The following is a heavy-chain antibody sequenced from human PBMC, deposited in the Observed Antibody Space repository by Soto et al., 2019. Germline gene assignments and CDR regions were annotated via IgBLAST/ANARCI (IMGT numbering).Heavy chain of an antibody. CDR2: INQDGSEK. Sequence: PGGSLRLSCAASGFSFSSYSMSWVRQPPGKGLEWVANINQDGSEKYYVDSVKGRFTISRDNAENSLYLQMSSLSAEDTAVYYCTSLMVRGVMWLDYWGQGALVTVSS. CDR3: TSLMVRGVMWLDY. D-gene: IGHD3-10*01. V-gene: IGHV3-7*05. CDR1: GFSFSSYS. J-gene: IGHJ4*02.